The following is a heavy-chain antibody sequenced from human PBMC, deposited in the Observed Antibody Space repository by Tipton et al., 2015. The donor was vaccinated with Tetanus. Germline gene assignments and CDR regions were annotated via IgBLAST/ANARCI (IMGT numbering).Heavy chain of an antibody. Sequence: GAEVKEPGASVKVSCKASGYTFTHYGISWVRQAPGQGLEWVGWISPFTGDTEYAQNLQDRLILTTDTSTATEYAEVRSLTSDDTAVYYCARDRAVPVQAYGTDVWGQGTSVTVSS. D-gene: IGHD6-19*01. V-gene: IGHV1-18*01. CDR2: ISPFTGDT. CDR1: GYTFTHYG. CDR3: ARDRAVPVQAYGTDV. J-gene: IGHJ6*02.